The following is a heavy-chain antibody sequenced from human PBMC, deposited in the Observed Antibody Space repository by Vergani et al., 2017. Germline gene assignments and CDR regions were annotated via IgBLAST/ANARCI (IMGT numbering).Heavy chain of an antibody. V-gene: IGHV1-69-2*01. D-gene: IGHD4-17*01. Sequence: VQLVQSGAEVKKPGASVKVSCKASGDTFTGYYMHWVRQAPGQGLEWMGLVDPEDGETIYAEKFKGRVTIAADTSTDTAHLELSSLRSEDTAVYYCATPQTVTTGGMEVWGQGTTVIVSS. CDR3: ATPQTVTTGGMEV. J-gene: IGHJ6*02. CDR1: GDTFTGYY. CDR2: VDPEDGET.